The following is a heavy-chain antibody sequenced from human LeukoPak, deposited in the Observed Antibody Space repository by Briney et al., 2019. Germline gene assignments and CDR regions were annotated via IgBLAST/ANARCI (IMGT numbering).Heavy chain of an antibody. D-gene: IGHD5-18*01. J-gene: IGHJ3*02. CDR3: AKDRVTRGYSYGTDAFDI. CDR1: GFTFSSYG. CDR2: IRYDGSNK. Sequence: GGSLRLSCAASGFTFSSYGMHWVRQAPGKGLEWVAFIRYDGSNKYYADSVKGRFTISRDNSKNTLYLQMNSLRAEDTAVYYCAKDRVTRGYSYGTDAFDIWGHGTMVTVSS. V-gene: IGHV3-30*02.